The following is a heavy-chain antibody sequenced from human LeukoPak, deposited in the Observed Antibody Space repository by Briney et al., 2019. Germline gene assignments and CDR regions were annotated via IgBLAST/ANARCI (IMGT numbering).Heavy chain of an antibody. CDR3: ARDGGYSYGQPANYFDY. J-gene: IGHJ4*02. Sequence: ASVKVSCKASGYTFTSYYMHWVRQAPGQGLEWMGIINPSGGSTSYTQKFQGRVTMTRDTSTSTVYMELSSLRSEDTAVYYCARDGGYSYGQPANYFDYWGQGTLVTVSS. D-gene: IGHD5-18*01. V-gene: IGHV1-46*01. CDR1: GYTFTSYY. CDR2: INPSGGST.